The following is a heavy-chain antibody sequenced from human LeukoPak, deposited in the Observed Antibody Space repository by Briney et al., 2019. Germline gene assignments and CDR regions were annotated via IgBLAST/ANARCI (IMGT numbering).Heavy chain of an antibody. CDR3: AKDRGSYY. J-gene: IGHJ4*02. CDR2: ISGSGGST. Sequence: GGSPRLSCAASGFTFSSYGMSWVRQAPGKGLEWVSAISGSGGSTYYADSVKGRFTISRDNSKNTLFLQLNSLRAEDTAVYYCAKDRGSYYWGQGTLVTVSS. CDR1: GFTFSSYG. V-gene: IGHV3-23*01. D-gene: IGHD1-26*01.